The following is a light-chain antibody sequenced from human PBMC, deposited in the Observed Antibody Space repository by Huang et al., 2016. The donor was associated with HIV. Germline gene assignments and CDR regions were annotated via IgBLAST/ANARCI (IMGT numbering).Light chain of an antibody. Sequence: EIVMTQSPATLSVSPGERATLSCRASQSVNSNLAWYQQKPGQAPRLFIYGASTRATGIPARFSGSGSVTEFTLTISSLQSEDCAVYYCQHYNDWPPWTFGQGTKVEIK. J-gene: IGKJ1*01. V-gene: IGKV3-15*01. CDR1: QSVNSN. CDR2: GAS. CDR3: QHYNDWPPWT.